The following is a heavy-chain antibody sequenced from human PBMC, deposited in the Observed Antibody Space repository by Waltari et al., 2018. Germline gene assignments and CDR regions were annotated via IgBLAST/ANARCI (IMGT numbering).Heavy chain of an antibody. CDR1: GFIFSTYA. Sequence: EVQLVESGGGLVQPGGSLRPSCAASGFIFSTYAMTWVRQAPGKGLEWVSAISGSGSITYYADSVKGRFTISRDNSKNTFYLHMNSLRAEDTAIYYCAKDEARFDHWGQGTVVTVSS. CDR3: AKDEARFDH. V-gene: IGHV3-23*04. J-gene: IGHJ4*02. CDR2: ISGSGSIT.